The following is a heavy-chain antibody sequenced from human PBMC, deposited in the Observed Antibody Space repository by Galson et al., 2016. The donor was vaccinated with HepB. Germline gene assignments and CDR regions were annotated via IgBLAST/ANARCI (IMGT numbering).Heavy chain of an antibody. CDR2: IYYIVST. Sequence: LSLTCTVSGGSVSSGSYYWSWIRQPPGKGLEWIGNIYYIVSTNYNPSLKSRVTISVDTSKNQFSLKLSSVTAADTAVYYCARDRRPYYSDSSGYLDYAFHIWGQGKMFTVSS. CDR1: GGSVSSGSYY. D-gene: IGHD3-22*01. J-gene: IGHJ3*02. V-gene: IGHV4-61*01. CDR3: ARDRRPYYSDSSGYLDYAFHI.